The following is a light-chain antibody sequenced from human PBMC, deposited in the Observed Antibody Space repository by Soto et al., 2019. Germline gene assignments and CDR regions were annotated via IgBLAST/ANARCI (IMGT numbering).Light chain of an antibody. V-gene: IGLV2-11*01. CDR2: DVS. CDR1: SSDVGGYNH. CDR3: CSYAGGPYV. Sequence: QSALTQPRSVSGSPGQSVAISCTGSSSDVGGYNHVSWYQQHPGKAPKVMIYDVSKRPSGVPDRFSGSKSGDTASLTITGLQAEDEADYYCCSYAGGPYVFGTGTKLTVL. J-gene: IGLJ1*01.